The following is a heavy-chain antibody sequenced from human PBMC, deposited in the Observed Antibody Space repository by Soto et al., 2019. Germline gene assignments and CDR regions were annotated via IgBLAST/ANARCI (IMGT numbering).Heavy chain of an antibody. CDR3: ARESENSSSWYNWFDP. CDR1: GYTFTSYG. Sequence: ASVKVSCKASGYTFTSYGISWVRQAPGQGLEWMGWISAYNGNTNYAQKLQGRVTMTTDTSTSTAYMELRSLRSDDTAVYYCARESENSSSWYNWFDPWGQGTLVTVSS. D-gene: IGHD6-13*01. J-gene: IGHJ5*02. CDR2: ISAYNGNT. V-gene: IGHV1-18*01.